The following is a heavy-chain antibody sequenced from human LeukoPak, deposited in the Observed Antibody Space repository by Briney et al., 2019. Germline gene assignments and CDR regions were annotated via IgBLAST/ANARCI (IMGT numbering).Heavy chain of an antibody. CDR2: INPNSGGT. CDR1: GYTFTGYY. D-gene: IGHD1-1*01. V-gene: IGHV1-2*06. CDR3: ARARGGQLERRREWFDP. J-gene: IGHJ5*02. Sequence: ASVKVSCKASGYTFTGYYMHWVRQAPGQGLEWMGRINPNSGGTNYAQKFQGRVTMTRDTSISTAYTELSRLRSDDTAVYYCARARGGQLERRREWFDPWGQGTLVTVSS.